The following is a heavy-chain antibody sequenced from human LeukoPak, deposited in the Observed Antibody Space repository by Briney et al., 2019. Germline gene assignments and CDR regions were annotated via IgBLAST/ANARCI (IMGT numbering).Heavy chain of an antibody. Sequence: PSETLSLTCAVYGGSFSGYYWSWIRQPPGKGLEWIGEINHSGSTNYNPSLKSRVTISVDTSKNQFSLKLSSVTAADTAVYYCARGGYFDWLSGYDYWGQGTLLTVSS. J-gene: IGHJ4*02. CDR3: ARGGYFDWLSGYDY. CDR2: INHSGST. D-gene: IGHD3-9*01. V-gene: IGHV4-34*01. CDR1: GGSFSGYY.